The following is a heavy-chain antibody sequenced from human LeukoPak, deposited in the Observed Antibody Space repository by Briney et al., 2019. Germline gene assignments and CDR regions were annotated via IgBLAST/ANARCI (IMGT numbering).Heavy chain of an antibody. CDR2: ISFDGSDK. Sequence: GGSLRLSCAASGFTFSSFAMHWVRQAPGKELEWVAVISFDGSDKYYAEAVKGRFTISRDNSENTVYLQMNSLRAEDTAVYYSARALHSSGYYYAYWGQGSLVTVSS. CDR3: ARALHSSGYYYAY. J-gene: IGHJ4*02. V-gene: IGHV3-30*04. CDR1: GFTFSSFA. D-gene: IGHD3-22*01.